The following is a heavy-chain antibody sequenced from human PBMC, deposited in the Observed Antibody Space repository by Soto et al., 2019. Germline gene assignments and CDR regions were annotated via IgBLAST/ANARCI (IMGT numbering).Heavy chain of an antibody. Sequence: GASVKVSFKGSGYRFTSYWIGLVRQMPGKGLEWIGIIYPGDSDTRYSPSFQGQVTISADKSISTAYLQWSSLKASDTAMYYCAVPRGYCSSTSCPKGLHYGMDVWGQGTTVTVSS. D-gene: IGHD2-2*01. CDR1: GYRFTSYW. J-gene: IGHJ6*01. V-gene: IGHV5-51*03. CDR2: IYPGDSDT. CDR3: AVPRGYCSSTSCPKGLHYGMDV.